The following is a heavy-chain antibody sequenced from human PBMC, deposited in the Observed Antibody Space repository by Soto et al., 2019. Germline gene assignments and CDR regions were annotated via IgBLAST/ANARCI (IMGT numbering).Heavy chain of an antibody. CDR2: IIPMFDAT. Sequence: QVRLVQSGAEVKKPGSSVKVSCKASGDTFNTYAISWVRQAPGQGLEWIGGIIPMFDATNYAQAFRGRATITADKSTNIAYFEPSSLRSDEAAVEYCARTFRADFELWGQGTRVTVSS. CDR1: GDTFNTYA. V-gene: IGHV1-69*06. CDR3: ARTFRADFEL. J-gene: IGHJ3*01.